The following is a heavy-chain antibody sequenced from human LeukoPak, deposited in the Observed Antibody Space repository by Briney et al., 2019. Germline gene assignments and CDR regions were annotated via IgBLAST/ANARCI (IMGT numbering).Heavy chain of an antibody. CDR3: GLSSMNPSYYYGIDV. D-gene: IGHD6-19*01. CDR2: IDRSGATA. Sequence: PGGSLRLSCAASGFIFSDYYMTWIRQAPGKGLDWVSYIDRSGATAFYADSVKGRFTMSRDNARNSLHLQMNGLRPEDSAVYYCGLSSMNPSYYYGIDVWGQGTTVRVSS. J-gene: IGHJ6*02. CDR1: GFIFSDYY. V-gene: IGHV3-11*01.